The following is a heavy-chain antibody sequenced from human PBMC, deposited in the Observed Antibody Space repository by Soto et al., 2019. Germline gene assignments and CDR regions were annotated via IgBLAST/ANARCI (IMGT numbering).Heavy chain of an antibody. CDR2: ISGSGGST. Sequence: XVSLRLSCAASGFTFSSYAMSWVRQAPGKGLEWVSAISGSGGSTYYADSVKGRFTISRDNSKNTLYLQMNSLRAEDTAVYYCAKRGLGPSIAARLSGMDVWGQGTTVTVSS. V-gene: IGHV3-23*01. CDR1: GFTFSSYA. CDR3: AKRGLGPSIAARLSGMDV. J-gene: IGHJ6*02. D-gene: IGHD6-6*01.